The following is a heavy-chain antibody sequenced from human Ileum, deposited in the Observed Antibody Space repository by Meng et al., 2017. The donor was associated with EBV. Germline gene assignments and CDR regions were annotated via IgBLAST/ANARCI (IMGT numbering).Heavy chain of an antibody. CDR3: AGNGHYSADS. J-gene: IGHJ4*02. Sequence: QVQLQESGPGLVKPSETLSLTCTVSSGSITDKWWSWVRQSPGKGLEWIGEMHHSGTGSYNPSLKSRVTISVDKSMSQFSLRLDSVTAADTAVYYCAGNGHYSADSWGQGTLGTVSS. CDR1: SGSITDKW. CDR2: MHHSGTG. V-gene: IGHV4-4*02. D-gene: IGHD4-17*01.